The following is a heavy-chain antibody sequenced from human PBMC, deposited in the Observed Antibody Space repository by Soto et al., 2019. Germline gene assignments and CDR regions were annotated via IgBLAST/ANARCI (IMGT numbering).Heavy chain of an antibody. CDR3: ARATEGYSYAFEY. Sequence: GWSLRLSCAASGFIFRSYTMNLVRQAPGKGLEWVSSISTSSIYIYYADSVRGRITISRDNAKNSLYLQMNSLRAEDTAVYYCARATEGYSYAFEYWGKGTLVTVSS. CDR2: ISTSSIYI. D-gene: IGHD5-18*01. J-gene: IGHJ4*02. CDR1: GFIFRSYT. V-gene: IGHV3-21*01.